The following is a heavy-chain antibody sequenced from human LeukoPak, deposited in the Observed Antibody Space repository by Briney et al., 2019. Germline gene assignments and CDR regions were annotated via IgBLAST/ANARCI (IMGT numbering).Heavy chain of an antibody. D-gene: IGHD3-9*01. CDR3: ARGGILTGYYSDY. V-gene: IGHV1-8*03. J-gene: IGHJ4*02. Sequence: GASVKVSCKASGYTFTSYDINWVRQATGQGLEWMGWMNPKSGNTGYAQKFQGRVTITRNTSISTAYMELSSLRSEDTAVYYCARGGILTGYYSDYWGQGTLVTVSS. CDR2: MNPKSGNT. CDR1: GYTFTSYD.